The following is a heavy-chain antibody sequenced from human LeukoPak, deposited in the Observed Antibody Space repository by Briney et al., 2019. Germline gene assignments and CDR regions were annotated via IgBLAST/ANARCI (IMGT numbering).Heavy chain of an antibody. CDR1: GYPFANFA. D-gene: IGHD2-15*01. V-gene: IGHV1-18*01. CDR2: ISGDKGPT. CDR3: ARGGYSDY. Sequence: ASVKVSCKTSGYPFANFAISWVRQARGQGLEWVGWISGDKGPTYYAPKLQDRVTMTTDSSTSTAYLELRNLRSDDTVVYYCARGGYSDYWGQGTLVTVSS. J-gene: IGHJ4*02.